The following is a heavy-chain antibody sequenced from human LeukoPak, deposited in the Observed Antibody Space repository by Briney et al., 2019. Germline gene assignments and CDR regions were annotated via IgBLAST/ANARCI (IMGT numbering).Heavy chain of an antibody. CDR3: AREWDYDILTGYYHDAFDI. J-gene: IGHJ3*02. Sequence: ASVKVSCKASGYTFTSYYMHWVRQAPGQGLEWMGIINPSGGSTSYAQKFQGRDTMTRDMSTSTVYMELSSLRSEDTAVYYCAREWDYDILTGYYHDAFDIWGQGTMVTVSS. CDR1: GYTFTSYY. V-gene: IGHV1-46*01. D-gene: IGHD3-9*01. CDR2: INPSGGST.